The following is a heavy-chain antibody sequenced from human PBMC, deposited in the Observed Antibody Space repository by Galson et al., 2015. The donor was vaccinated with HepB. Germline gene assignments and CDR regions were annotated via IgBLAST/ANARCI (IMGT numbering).Heavy chain of an antibody. CDR1: GFTFSSYG. V-gene: IGHV3-30*18. Sequence: SLRLSCAASGFTFSSYGMHWVRQAPGKGLEWVAVISYDGSNKYYADSVKSRFTISRDNSKNTLYLQMNSLRAEDTAVYYCAKDSELDSSGYYGGDYYYYYYGMDVWGQGTTVTVSS. D-gene: IGHD3-22*01. J-gene: IGHJ6*02. CDR3: AKDSELDSSGYYGGDYYYYYYGMDV. CDR2: ISYDGSNK.